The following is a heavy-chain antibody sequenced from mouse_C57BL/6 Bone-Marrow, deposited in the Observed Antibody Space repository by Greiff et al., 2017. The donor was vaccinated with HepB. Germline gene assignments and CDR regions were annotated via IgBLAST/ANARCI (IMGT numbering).Heavy chain of an antibody. CDR3: ARFQGYDPYYYAMDY. J-gene: IGHJ4*01. CDR1: GYTFTDYN. D-gene: IGHD2-2*01. Sequence: DVQLQESGPELVKPGASVKIPCKASGYTFTDYNMDWVKQSHGKSLEWIGDINPNNGGTIYNQKFKGKATLTVDKSSSTAYMELRSLTSEDTAVYYCARFQGYDPYYYAMDYGGQGTSVTVSS. CDR2: INPNNGGT. V-gene: IGHV1-18*01.